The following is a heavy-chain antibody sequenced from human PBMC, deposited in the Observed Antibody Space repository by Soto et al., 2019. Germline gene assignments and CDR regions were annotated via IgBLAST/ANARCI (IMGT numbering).Heavy chain of an antibody. J-gene: IGHJ4*02. CDR3: ASMTTQGSRFDH. D-gene: IGHD4-4*01. CDR1: GGSISSGGYY. Sequence: PSETLTLTCTVSGGSISSGGYYWSWIRQHPGKGLEWIGYIYYSGSTYYNPSLKSRVTISVDTSKNQLSLKLSSVTAADTAVYYCASMTTQGSRFDHWGQGTPVTVSS. V-gene: IGHV4-31*03. CDR2: IYYSGST.